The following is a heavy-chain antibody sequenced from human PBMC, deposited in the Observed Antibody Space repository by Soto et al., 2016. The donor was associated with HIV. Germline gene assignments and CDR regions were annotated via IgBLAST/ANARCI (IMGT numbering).Heavy chain of an antibody. CDR2: INPKRGGT. CDR3: ARVSSDLRGDSFDI. Sequence: QVQLVQSGAEVTNPGASVKASCKSSGYTFTAYYIHWVRQAPGQGLEWMGWINPKRGGTNYAQKFQGRVTMTRDTSISTAYMELSRLTSDDTAVYYCARVSSDLRGDSFDIWGQGTMVSVFS. J-gene: IGHJ3*02. D-gene: IGHD3-10*01. CDR1: GYTFTAYY. V-gene: IGHV1-2*02.